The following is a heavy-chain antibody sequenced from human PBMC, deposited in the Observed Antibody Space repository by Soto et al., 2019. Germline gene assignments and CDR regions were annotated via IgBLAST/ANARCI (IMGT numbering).Heavy chain of an antibody. Sequence: ASVKVSCKASGYTFTGYYMHWVRQAPGQGLEWMGWINPNSGGTNYAQKFRGWVTMTRDTSISTAYMELSRLRSDDTAVYYCARAQGIAARPYYYYYGMDVWGQGTTVTVSS. CDR1: GYTFTGYY. CDR3: ARAQGIAARPYYYYYGMDV. D-gene: IGHD6-6*01. J-gene: IGHJ6*02. V-gene: IGHV1-2*04. CDR2: INPNSGGT.